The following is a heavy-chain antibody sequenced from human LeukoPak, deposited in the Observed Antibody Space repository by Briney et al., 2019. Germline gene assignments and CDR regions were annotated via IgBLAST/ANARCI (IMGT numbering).Heavy chain of an antibody. Sequence: PGGSLRLSCAASGFTFSSYAISWVRQAPGKGLEWVSAISVSGGSTYYTHPVKGRFTISRDNSKNTLYLKMNSLRAEDTAVYYCAKDPNQLGIPYYFDSWGQGTLVTVSS. V-gene: IGHV3-23*01. J-gene: IGHJ4*02. CDR3: AKDPNQLGIPYYFDS. CDR1: GFTFSSYA. D-gene: IGHD7-27*01. CDR2: ISVSGGST.